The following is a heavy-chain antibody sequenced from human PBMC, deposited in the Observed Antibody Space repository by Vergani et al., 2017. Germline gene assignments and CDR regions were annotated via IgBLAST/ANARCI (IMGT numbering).Heavy chain of an antibody. CDR1: GFTFSSYS. J-gene: IGHJ4*02. CDR2: ISSSSSTI. Sequence: EVQLLESGGGLVQPGGSLRLSCAASGFTFSSYSMNWVRQAPGKGLEWVSYISSSSSTIYYADSVKGRFTISRDNAKNSLYLQMNSLRDEDTAVYYCASFTYYYDSSGYSHFDYWGQGTLVTVSS. D-gene: IGHD3-22*01. V-gene: IGHV3-48*02. CDR3: ASFTYYYDSSGYSHFDY.